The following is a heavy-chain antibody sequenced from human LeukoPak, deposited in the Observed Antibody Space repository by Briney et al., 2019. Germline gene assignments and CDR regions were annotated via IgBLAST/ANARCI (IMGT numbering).Heavy chain of an antibody. V-gene: IGHV3-7*04. CDR1: GFSFSASW. J-gene: IGHJ5*02. CDR3: ARGTSSSPNWFDP. D-gene: IGHD6-13*01. CDR2: IKLDGSEK. Sequence: PGGSLRLSCAASGFSFSASWMSWVRQAPGKGLEWVASIKLDGSEKYYLDSVKGRFTISRDNAKNSLDLQMNSLRAEDTAMYYCARGTSSSPNWFDPWGQGTLVAVSS.